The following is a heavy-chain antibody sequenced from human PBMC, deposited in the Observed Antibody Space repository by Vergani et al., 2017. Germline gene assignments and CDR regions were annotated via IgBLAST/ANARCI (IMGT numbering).Heavy chain of an antibody. V-gene: IGHV3-30*18. J-gene: IGHJ4*02. CDR2: ISYDGSNK. CDR1: GFTFSSYG. Sequence: QVQLVESGGGVVQPGRSLRLSCAASGFTFSSYGMHWVRQAPGKGLEWVAVISYDGSNKYYADSVKGRFTISRDNSKNTLYLQMNSLRAEDTAVYYRAKDVFREVAPAYWGQGTLVTVSS. D-gene: IGHD2-15*01. CDR3: AKDVFREVAPAY.